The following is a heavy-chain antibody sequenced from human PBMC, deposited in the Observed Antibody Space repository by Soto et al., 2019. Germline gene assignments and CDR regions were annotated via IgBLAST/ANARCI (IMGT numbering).Heavy chain of an antibody. CDR1: VFTFNTYG. D-gene: IGHD2-2*02. V-gene: IGHV3-30*18. CDR3: AKSPNFYCSSPNCYKYYFDH. CDR2: ISYDGSEK. Sequence: WGSLRISCVSSVFTFNTYGMHWVRQAPGKGLDLVAVISYDGSEKYYVDSVKGRFTISKDNSKNTLYLQMNSLRPEDTAVYYCAKSPNFYCSSPNCYKYYFDHWGQGTRVTVSS. J-gene: IGHJ4*02.